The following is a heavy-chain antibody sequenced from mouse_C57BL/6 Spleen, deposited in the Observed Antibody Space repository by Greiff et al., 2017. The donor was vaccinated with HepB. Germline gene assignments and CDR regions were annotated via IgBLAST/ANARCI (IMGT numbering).Heavy chain of an antibody. CDR2: INPGSGGT. V-gene: IGHV1-54*01. CDR1: GYAFTNYL. CDR3: ARGENWDYFDY. D-gene: IGHD4-1*01. J-gene: IGHJ2*01. Sequence: QVQLQQSGAELVRPGTSVKVSCKASGYAFTNYLIEWVKQRPGQGLEWIGVINPGSGGTNYNEKVKGKATLTADTASSTAYMQLSSLTSDDSAVYFCARGENWDYFDYWGQGTTLTVSS.